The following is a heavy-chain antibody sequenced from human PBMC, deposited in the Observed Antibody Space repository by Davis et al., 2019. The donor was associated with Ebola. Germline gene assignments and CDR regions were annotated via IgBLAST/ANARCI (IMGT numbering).Heavy chain of an antibody. CDR2: FDPEDGET. Sequence: AASVKVSCKVSGYTLTELSMHWVRQAPGKGLEWMGGFDPEDGETIYAQKFQGRVTMTEDTSTDTAYMELSSLRSEDTAVYYCATGPYCSGGSCHYYFDYWGQGTLVTVSS. CDR1: GYTLTELS. J-gene: IGHJ4*02. CDR3: ATGPYCSGGSCHYYFDY. V-gene: IGHV1-24*01. D-gene: IGHD2-15*01.